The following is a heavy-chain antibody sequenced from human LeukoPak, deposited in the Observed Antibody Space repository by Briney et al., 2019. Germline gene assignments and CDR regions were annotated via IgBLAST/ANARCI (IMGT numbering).Heavy chain of an antibody. D-gene: IGHD3-10*01. Sequence: PGGSLRLSCAASGFTFSSYAMSWVRQAPGKGLEWVSAIIDSGDNTYYADSVKGRFTISRDNSKNTLYLQMNSLRAEDTALYYCAKGNYYGSSGLGSTSFDYWGQGTLVTVSS. CDR2: IIDSGDNT. J-gene: IGHJ4*02. CDR1: GFTFSSYA. CDR3: AKGNYYGSSGLGSTSFDY. V-gene: IGHV3-23*01.